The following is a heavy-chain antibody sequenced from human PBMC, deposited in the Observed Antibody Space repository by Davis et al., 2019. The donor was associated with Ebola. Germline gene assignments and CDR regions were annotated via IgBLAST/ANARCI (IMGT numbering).Heavy chain of an antibody. CDR3: AGPGHTGNPQTY. V-gene: IGHV4-59*01. CDR1: GGSISSYY. Sequence: PSETLSLTCTVSGGSISSYYWSWIRQPPGKGLEWIGYIYYSGSTNYNPSLKSRVTISVDTSKNQFSLKLSSVTAADTAVYYCAGPGHTGNPQTYWGQGTLVTVSS. D-gene: IGHD1-14*01. CDR2: IYYSGST. J-gene: IGHJ4*02.